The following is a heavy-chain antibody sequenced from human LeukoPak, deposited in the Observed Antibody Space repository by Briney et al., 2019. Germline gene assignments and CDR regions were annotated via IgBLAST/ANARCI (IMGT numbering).Heavy chain of an antibody. Sequence: GGSLRLSCAASGXTFDDYAMHWVRQAPGKGQEWVSLVSGDGVSTYYADSVNGRFTISRDNSKNSLYLQMNSLRTEDTAWYYCAKSLTVVTPPPDYWGQGTLVTVSS. CDR1: GXTFDDYA. D-gene: IGHD4-23*01. J-gene: IGHJ4*02. CDR3: AKSLTVVTPPPDY. CDR2: VSGDGVST. V-gene: IGHV3-43*02.